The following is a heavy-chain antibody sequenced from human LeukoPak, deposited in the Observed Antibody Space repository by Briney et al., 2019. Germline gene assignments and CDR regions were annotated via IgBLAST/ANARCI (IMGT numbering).Heavy chain of an antibody. CDR2: IYYSGST. D-gene: IGHD5-24*01. J-gene: IGHJ4*02. CDR3: AGRDGYNYYGY. V-gene: IGHV4-31*03. CDR1: GGSISSGHYS. Sequence: SQTLSLTCTVSGGSISSGHYSWSWIRQHPGKGLEWIGYIYYSGSTHYNPSLKSRVTISVDTSKNQFSLKLSSATAADTAVYYCAGRDGYNYYGYWGQGTLVTVSS.